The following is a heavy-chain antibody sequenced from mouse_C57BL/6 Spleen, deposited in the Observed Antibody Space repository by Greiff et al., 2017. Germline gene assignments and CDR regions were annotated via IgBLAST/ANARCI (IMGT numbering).Heavy chain of an antibody. CDR3: ARGYYDYYAMDY. V-gene: IGHV1-69*01. CDR2: IDPSDSYT. J-gene: IGHJ4*01. CDR1: GYTFTSYW. Sequence: VQLQQPGAELVMPGASVKLSCKASGYTFTSYWMHWVKQRPGQGLEWIGEIDPSDSYTNYNQKFKGKSTLTVDKSSSTAYMQLSSLTSEDSAVYYCARGYYDYYAMDYWGQGTSVTVSS. D-gene: IGHD1-1*02.